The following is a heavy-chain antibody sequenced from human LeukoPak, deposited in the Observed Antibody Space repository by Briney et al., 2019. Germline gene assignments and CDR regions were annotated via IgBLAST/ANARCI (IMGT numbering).Heavy chain of an antibody. V-gene: IGHV4-34*01. CDR2: INHSGST. CDR3: ARARAAAGDRRYYYYYMDV. Sequence: SETLSLTCAVYGGSFSGHYWSWIRQPPGKGLEWIGEINHSGSTNYNPSLKSRVTISVDTSKNQFSLKLSSVTAADTAVYYCARARAAAGDRRYYYYYMDVWGKGTTVTVSS. D-gene: IGHD6-13*01. CDR1: GGSFSGHY. J-gene: IGHJ6*03.